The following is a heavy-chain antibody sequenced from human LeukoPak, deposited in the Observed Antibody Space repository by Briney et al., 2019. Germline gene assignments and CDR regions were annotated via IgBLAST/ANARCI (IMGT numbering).Heavy chain of an antibody. CDR3: ARGASAIPFDY. CDR1: GFTFSSYS. D-gene: IGHD2-21*01. V-gene: IGHV3-21*01. J-gene: IGHJ4*02. CDR2: ISSSSSYI. Sequence: GGSLRLSCAASGFTFSSYSMNWVRQAPGKGLEWVSSISSSSSYIYYADSVKGRFTISRDNAKNSLYLQMNGLRAEDTAVYYCARGASAIPFDYWGQGTLVTVSS.